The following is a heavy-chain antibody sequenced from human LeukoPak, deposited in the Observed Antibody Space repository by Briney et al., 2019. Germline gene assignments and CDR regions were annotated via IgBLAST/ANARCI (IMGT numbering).Heavy chain of an antibody. CDR2: ITSSSTLI. V-gene: IGHV3-48*02. CDR3: ARDSDYLNAFDI. CDR1: GFTFSSYS. D-gene: IGHD4-17*01. J-gene: IGHJ3*02. Sequence: PGGSLRLSCAASGFTFSSYSMNWVRQAPGKGLEWVSYITSSSTLIYYADSVKGRFTISRDNAKNSLYLQMNSLRDEDTAVYYCARDSDYLNAFDIWGQGTMVTVSS.